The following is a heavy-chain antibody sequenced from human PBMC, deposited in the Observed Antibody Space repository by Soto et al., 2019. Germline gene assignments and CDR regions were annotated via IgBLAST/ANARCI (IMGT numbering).Heavy chain of an antibody. Sequence: PSETLSLTCTVSGGSIRSSSYYWGWIRQPPGKGLEWIGSIYYIGSTYYNPSLKSRVTISVDTSKNQFSLKLSSVTAADTAVYYCARRAAAGYYYYGMDVWGQGTTVT. CDR3: ARRAAAGYYYYGMDV. CDR1: GGSIRSSSYY. CDR2: IYYIGST. J-gene: IGHJ6*02. D-gene: IGHD6-13*01. V-gene: IGHV4-39*01.